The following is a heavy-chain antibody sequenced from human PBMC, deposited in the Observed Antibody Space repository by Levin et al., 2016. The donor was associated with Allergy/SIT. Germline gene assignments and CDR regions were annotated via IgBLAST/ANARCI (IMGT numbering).Heavy chain of an antibody. CDR3: ARVTRTPRIAAAGGDDYVWGSYRSSWYFDL. D-gene: IGHD3-16*02. CDR1: GFTFSSYD. CDR2: IGTAGDT. J-gene: IGHJ2*01. Sequence: GESLKISCAASGFTFSSYDMHWVRQATGKGLEWVSAIGTAGDTYYPGSVKGRFTISRENAKNSLYLQMNSLRAGDTAVYYCARVTRTPRIAAAGGDDYVWGSYRSSWYFDLWGRGTLVTVSS. V-gene: IGHV3-13*04.